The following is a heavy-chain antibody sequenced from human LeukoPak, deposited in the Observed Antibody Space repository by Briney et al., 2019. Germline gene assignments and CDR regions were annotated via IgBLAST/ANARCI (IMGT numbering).Heavy chain of an antibody. Sequence: GGSLRLSCATSGFTVSNSDLAWVRQAPGKGLEWVANIKQDGSEKYYVDSVKGRFTISRDNAKNSLYLQMNSLRAEDTAVYYCASWKVIDYWGQGTLVTVSS. V-gene: IGHV3-7*01. CDR1: GFTVSNSD. CDR3: ASWKVIDY. D-gene: IGHD3-10*01. J-gene: IGHJ4*02. CDR2: IKQDGSEK.